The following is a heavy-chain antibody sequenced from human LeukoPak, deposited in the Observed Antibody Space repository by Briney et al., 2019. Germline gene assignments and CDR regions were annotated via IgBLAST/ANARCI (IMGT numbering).Heavy chain of an antibody. J-gene: IGHJ6*04. CDR1: GFTFSSYW. V-gene: IGHV3-7*01. Sequence: GGSLRLSCAASGFTFSSYWMSWVRQAPGKGLEWVANIKEDGSEKFYVESVKGRFTISRDNAKNSLYLQMNSLRAEDTAGYYCAELGITMIGGVWGKGTTVTISS. CDR3: AELGITMIGGV. D-gene: IGHD3-10*02. CDR2: IKEDGSEK.